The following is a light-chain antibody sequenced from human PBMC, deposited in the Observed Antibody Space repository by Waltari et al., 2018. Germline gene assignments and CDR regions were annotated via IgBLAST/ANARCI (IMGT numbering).Light chain of an antibody. J-gene: IGLJ2*01. Sequence: QSVLTQPPSVSGAPGQRVTISCTGSSSNIGAGYDVHWYQQLPGAAPKLLIHGNSNRPSGVPDRFSGSKSGTSASLAITGLQAEDEADYYCQSYDNSLSGLMVFGGGTKLTVL. V-gene: IGLV1-40*01. CDR2: GNS. CDR1: SSNIGAGYD. CDR3: QSYDNSLSGLMV.